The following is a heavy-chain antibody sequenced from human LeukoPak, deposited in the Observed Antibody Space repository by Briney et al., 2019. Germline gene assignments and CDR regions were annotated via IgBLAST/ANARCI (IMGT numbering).Heavy chain of an antibody. CDR3: AIDSGSYPGVDY. V-gene: IGHV3-30*03. J-gene: IGHJ4*02. CDR2: ISYDGSNK. D-gene: IGHD1-26*01. CDR1: GFTFSSYG. Sequence: GGSLRLSCAASGFTFSSYGMHWVRRAPGKGLEWVAVISYDGSNKYYADSVKGRFTISRDNSKNTLYLQMNSLRAEDTAVYYCAIDSGSYPGVDYWGQGTLVTVSS.